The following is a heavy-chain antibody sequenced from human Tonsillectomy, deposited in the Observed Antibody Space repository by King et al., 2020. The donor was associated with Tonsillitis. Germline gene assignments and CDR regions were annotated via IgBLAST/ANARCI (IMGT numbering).Heavy chain of an antibody. Sequence: VQLVESGGGLVQPGGSLRLSCAASGFTFSSYWMHWVRQAPGKGLVWVSRINSDGSITSYADSVKGRFTISRDNAKNTLYLQMNSLRAEDTAVYYCARPYFYASRSLREWGQGTLVTVSS. V-gene: IGHV3-74*01. CDR1: GFTFSSYW. CDR3: ARPYFYASRSLRE. CDR2: INSDGSIT. J-gene: IGHJ4*02. D-gene: IGHD3-10*01.